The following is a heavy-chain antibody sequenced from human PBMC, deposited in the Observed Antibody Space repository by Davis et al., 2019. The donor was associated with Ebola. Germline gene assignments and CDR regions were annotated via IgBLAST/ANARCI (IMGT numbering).Heavy chain of an antibody. D-gene: IGHD5-18*01. J-gene: IGHJ5*02. CDR3: AKVARIQLWLHWFDP. Sequence: GGSLRLSCAASGFTFSSYGMHWVRQAPGKGLEWVAVIWYDGSNKYYADSVKGRFTISRDNSKNTLYLQMNSLRAEDTAVYYCAKVARIQLWLHWFDPWGQGTLVTVSS. CDR1: GFTFSSYG. CDR2: IWYDGSNK. V-gene: IGHV3-30*02.